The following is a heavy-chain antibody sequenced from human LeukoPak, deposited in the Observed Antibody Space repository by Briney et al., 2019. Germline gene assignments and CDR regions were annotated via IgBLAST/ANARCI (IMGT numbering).Heavy chain of an antibody. CDR2: IPSGGSP. V-gene: IGHV4-61*02. CDR1: GASISSGSYY. J-gene: IGHJ5*02. D-gene: IGHD6-19*01. CDR3: ARDLAQWPFYWFDP. Sequence: SETLSLTCTVSGASISSGSYYWSWIRQPAGRGLEWIARIPSGGSPNYNPSLQSRVTISVDTSKNQFSLELSSVTAADTAVYYCARDLAQWPFYWFDPWGQGTLVIVSS.